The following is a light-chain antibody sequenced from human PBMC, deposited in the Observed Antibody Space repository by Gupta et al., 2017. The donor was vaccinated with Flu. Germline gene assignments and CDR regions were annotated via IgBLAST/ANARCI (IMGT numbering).Light chain of an antibody. CDR3: QSADITGATRV. J-gene: IGLJ3*02. CDR2: KDT. CDR1: ALSKQY. Sequence: YQLTPPPAMSLSPGQTATISCSGAALSKQYVYWYRQRPGQAPVLLIYKDTERASGIPDRISGSSSGTRVTLTIRGVQTEDEADYYCQSADITGATRVFGGGT. V-gene: IGLV3-25*02.